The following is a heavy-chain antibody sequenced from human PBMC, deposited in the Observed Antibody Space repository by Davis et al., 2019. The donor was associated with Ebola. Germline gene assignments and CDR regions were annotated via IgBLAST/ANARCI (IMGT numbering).Heavy chain of an antibody. Sequence: GESLKISCAASGFTFSTYSMSWVRQAPGKGLEWVSSISSDSDYIYYADSAKGRFTISRDNAKNSLYLQMNSLRAEDTAVYYCAKGEDIVLVPAAILYYYYGMDVWGQGTTVTVSS. J-gene: IGHJ6*02. CDR1: GFTFSTYS. CDR2: ISSDSDYI. D-gene: IGHD2-2*01. CDR3: AKGEDIVLVPAAILYYYYGMDV. V-gene: IGHV3-21*04.